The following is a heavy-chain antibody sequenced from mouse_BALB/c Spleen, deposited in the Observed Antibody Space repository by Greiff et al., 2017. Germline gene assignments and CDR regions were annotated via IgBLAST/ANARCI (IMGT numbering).Heavy chain of an antibody. CDR1: GFTFSDYY. Sequence: DVHLVESGGGLVKPGGSLKLSCAASGFTFSDYYMYWVRQTPEKRLEWVATISDGGSYTYYPDSVKGRFTISRDNAKNNLYLQMSSLKSEDTAMYYCARVGGDYAMDYWGQGTSVTVSS. V-gene: IGHV5-4*02. J-gene: IGHJ4*01. CDR3: ARVGGDYAMDY. CDR2: ISDGGSYT.